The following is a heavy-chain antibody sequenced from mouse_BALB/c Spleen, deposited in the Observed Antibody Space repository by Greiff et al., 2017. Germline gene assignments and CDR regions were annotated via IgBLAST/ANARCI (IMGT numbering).Heavy chain of an antibody. CDR3: ARRTNDYDSWYFDV. Sequence: EVQLQESGPGLVKPSQSLSLTCTVTGYSITSDYAWNWIRQFPGNKLEWMGYISFSGSTSYNPSLKSRISITRDTSKNQFFLQLNSVTTEDTATYYCARRTNDYDSWYFDVWGAGTTVTVSS. CDR1: GYSITSDYA. D-gene: IGHD2-4*01. V-gene: IGHV3-2*02. J-gene: IGHJ1*01. CDR2: ISFSGST.